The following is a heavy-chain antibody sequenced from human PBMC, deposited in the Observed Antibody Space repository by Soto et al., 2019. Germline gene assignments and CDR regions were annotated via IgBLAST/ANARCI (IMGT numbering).Heavy chain of an antibody. CDR2: ISYDGSNK. V-gene: IGHV3-30*18. CDR1: GFTFSTNG. Sequence: QVQLVESGGGVVQPGRSLRLSCAASGFTFSTNGMHWVRQAPGMGLEWVAVISYDGSNKYYADSVKGRLTISRDNSKNTLYLQMNSLRAEDTAVYYCAKDRVEAGLGEVDYWGQGTLVTVSS. D-gene: IGHD3-16*01. CDR3: AKDRVEAGLGEVDY. J-gene: IGHJ4*02.